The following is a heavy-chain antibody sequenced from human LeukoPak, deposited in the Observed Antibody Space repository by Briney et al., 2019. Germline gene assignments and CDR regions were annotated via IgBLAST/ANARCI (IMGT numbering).Heavy chain of an antibody. V-gene: IGHV4-39*01. CDR2: IYYSGSL. CDR3: ASHTYYDFWSGYYDAFDI. J-gene: IGHJ3*02. Sequence: SETLSLTCTVSVGSISSSSYYWGWIRQPPGKGLEWIGRIYYSGSLYYNPSLKSPVPISVDTSKNQFSLKLSSVNAADTAVYYCASHTYYDFWSGYYDAFDIWGQGTMVTVSS. D-gene: IGHD3-3*01. CDR1: VGSISSSSYY.